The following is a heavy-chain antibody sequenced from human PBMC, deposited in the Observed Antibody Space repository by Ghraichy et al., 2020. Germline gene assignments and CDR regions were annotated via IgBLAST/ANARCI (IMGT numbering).Heavy chain of an antibody. CDR2: ISNDESQD. V-gene: IGHV3-30-3*01. CDR3: ARPDYYRNSGDLQC. CDR1: GFTFSASA. J-gene: IGHJ4*02. D-gene: IGHD2-21*02. Sequence: GGSLRLSCAPSGFTFSASAMHWVRQAPGRGLEWVAAISNDESQDFYADSLRCRFTTSRDNSKNTLFLQMNSLTAEDAAIYYWARPDYYRNSGDLQCWGQGTLVTVSS.